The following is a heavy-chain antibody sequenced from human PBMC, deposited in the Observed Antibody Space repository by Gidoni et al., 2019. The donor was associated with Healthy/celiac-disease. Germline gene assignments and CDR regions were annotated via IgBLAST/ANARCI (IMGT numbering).Heavy chain of an antibody. CDR3: ARDGKVGAVDY. V-gene: IGHV4-59*01. CDR1: GGSISSYY. CDR2: IYYSGST. J-gene: IGHJ4*02. Sequence: QVQLQESGPGLVKPSETLSLTCTVSGGSISSYYWSWIRQPPGKGLEWIGYIYYSGSTNYNPSLKSRGTISVDTSKNQFSLKLSSVTAADTAVYYCARDGKVGAVDYWGQGTLVTVSS. D-gene: IGHD1-26*01.